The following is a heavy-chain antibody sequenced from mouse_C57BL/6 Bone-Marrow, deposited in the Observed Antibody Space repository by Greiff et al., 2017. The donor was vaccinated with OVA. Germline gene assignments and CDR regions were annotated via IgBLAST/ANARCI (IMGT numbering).Heavy chain of an antibody. D-gene: IGHD4-1*01. CDR1: GYAFSSSW. V-gene: IGHV1-82*01. Sequence: VQLQQSGPELVKPGASVKISCKASGYAFSSSWMNWVKQRPGKGLEWIGRIYPGDGDTNDNGKFKGKATLTADKSSSTAYMQLSSLTSEDSAVYFCAGTGTDDYWGQGTTLTVSS. J-gene: IGHJ2*01. CDR3: AGTGTDDY. CDR2: IYPGDGDT.